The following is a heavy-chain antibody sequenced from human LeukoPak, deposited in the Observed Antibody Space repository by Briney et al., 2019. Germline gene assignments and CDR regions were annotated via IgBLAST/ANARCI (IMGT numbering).Heavy chain of an antibody. J-gene: IGHJ4*02. D-gene: IGHD6-19*01. V-gene: IGHV5-51*01. CDR1: GYRFTTYW. CDR3: ARHYTAVAAFDS. Sequence: KFGESLKISCKCSGYRFTTYWIGWVRQMPGKGLEWMGIIYPSDSETKYSPSFQGQVTISADKSVNTAYLQWSSLKASDTAMYYCARHYTAVAAFDSWGQGTLVTVSS. CDR2: IYPSDSET.